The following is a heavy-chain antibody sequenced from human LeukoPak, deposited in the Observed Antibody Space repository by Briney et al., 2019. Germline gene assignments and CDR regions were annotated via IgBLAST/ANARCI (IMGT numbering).Heavy chain of an antibody. Sequence: PSETLSLTCTVSGGSIGSYYWRWVRQPPGKGRGWIGYIYYSGDTNYNPSLKHRVHISVDQPRQQFSLKVTSVTAADRAVYYCARLQGQWLLHDYWGQGTLVTVSS. J-gene: IGHJ4*02. CDR2: IYYSGDT. CDR1: GGSIGSYY. V-gene: IGHV4-59*12. D-gene: IGHD6-19*01. CDR3: ARLQGQWLLHDY.